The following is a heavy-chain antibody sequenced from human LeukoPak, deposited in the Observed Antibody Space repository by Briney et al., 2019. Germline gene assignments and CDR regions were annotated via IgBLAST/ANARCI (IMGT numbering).Heavy chain of an antibody. Sequence: PGGSLRLSCAASGFTFSSYSMNWVRQAPGKGLEWVSSISSSSSYIYHADSVKGRSNISRDNAKNSLYLQMNSLSAEDTAVYYCARAPIVVVTAATAPAGWFDPWGQGTLVTVSS. D-gene: IGHD2-2*01. CDR3: ARAPIVVVTAATAPAGWFDP. J-gene: IGHJ5*02. V-gene: IGHV3-21*01. CDR2: ISSSSSYI. CDR1: GFTFSSYS.